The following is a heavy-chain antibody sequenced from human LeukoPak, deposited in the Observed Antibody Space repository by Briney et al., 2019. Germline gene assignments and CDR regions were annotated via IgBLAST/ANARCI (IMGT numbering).Heavy chain of an antibody. Sequence: GASVKVSCKASGYTFTGYYMHWVRQAPGQGLEWMGWINPNSGGTNYAQKFQGRVTMTRDTSISTAYMELSRLRSDDTAMYYCARVSGSGRSPPYYYYGMDVWGQGTTVTVSS. CDR2: INPNSGGT. CDR3: ARVSGSGRSPPYYYYGMDV. J-gene: IGHJ6*02. D-gene: IGHD3-10*01. CDR1: GYTFTGYY. V-gene: IGHV1-2*02.